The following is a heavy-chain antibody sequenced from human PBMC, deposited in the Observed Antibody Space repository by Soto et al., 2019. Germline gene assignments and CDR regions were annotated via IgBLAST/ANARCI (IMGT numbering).Heavy chain of an antibody. CDR3: ARYDSSGYLGAFDY. J-gene: IGHJ4*02. Sequence: SETLSLTCTVSGGSISSGGYYWSWIRQHPGKGLEWIGYIYYSGSTYYNPSLKSRVTISVDTSKNQFSLKLSSVTAADTAVYYCARYDSSGYLGAFDYWGQGTLVTVSS. CDR2: IYYSGST. V-gene: IGHV4-31*03. CDR1: GGSISSGGYY. D-gene: IGHD3-22*01.